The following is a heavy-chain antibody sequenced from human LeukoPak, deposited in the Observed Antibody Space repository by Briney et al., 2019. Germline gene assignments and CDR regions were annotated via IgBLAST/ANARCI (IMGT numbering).Heavy chain of an antibody. CDR2: IYDSGST. CDR1: GGSLSSYY. V-gene: IGHV4-59*08. J-gene: IGHJ4*02. Sequence: SETLSLTCTVSGGSLSSYYWSWVRQAPGKGLEWIGYIYDSGSTNYNPSLKSRVTISIETSKNQFSLILHSVAAADAAVYYCARNGGGWSFDYWGQGTLVTVSS. D-gene: IGHD6-19*01. CDR3: ARNGGGWSFDY.